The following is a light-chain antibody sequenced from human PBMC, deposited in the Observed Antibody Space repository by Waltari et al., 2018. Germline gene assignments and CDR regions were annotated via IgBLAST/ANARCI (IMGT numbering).Light chain of an antibody. CDR1: NIGSKN. Sequence: SYELTQPLSVSVALGQTARITCGGNNIGSKNEHWYQQKPGQATMLVIYRDSNRPSGIPERFSGSNSGNTATLTISRAQAGDEADYYCQVWDTSTYVVFGGGTKLTVL. J-gene: IGLJ2*01. CDR3: QVWDTSTYVV. V-gene: IGLV3-9*01. CDR2: RDS.